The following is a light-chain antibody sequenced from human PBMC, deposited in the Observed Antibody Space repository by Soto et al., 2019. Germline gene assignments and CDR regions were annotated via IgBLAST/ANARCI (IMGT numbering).Light chain of an antibody. V-gene: IGLV2-8*01. CDR2: EVT. CDR1: SSDVGGYNY. CDR3: SSYAASNVL. J-gene: IGLJ2*01. Sequence: QSALTQPPSASGSPGQSVTISCTGTSSDVGGYNYVSWYQQHPGKAPKLMIYEVTKRPSGVPDRFSGSKPGNTASLTVSGLQAEDEADYYCSSYAASNVLFGGGTKVTVL.